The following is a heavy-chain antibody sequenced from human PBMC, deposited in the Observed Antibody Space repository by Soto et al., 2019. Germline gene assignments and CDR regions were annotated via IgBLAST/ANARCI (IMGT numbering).Heavy chain of an antibody. Sequence: SETLSLTCAVYGGSFSGYYWSWIRQPPGKGLEWIGEINHSGSTNYNPSLKSRVTISVDTSKNQFSLKLSSVTAADTAVYYCARDSLDYYGSGSPGMDVWGQGTTVTVSS. CDR1: GGSFSGYY. CDR3: ARDSLDYYGSGSPGMDV. J-gene: IGHJ6*02. D-gene: IGHD3-10*01. CDR2: INHSGST. V-gene: IGHV4-34*01.